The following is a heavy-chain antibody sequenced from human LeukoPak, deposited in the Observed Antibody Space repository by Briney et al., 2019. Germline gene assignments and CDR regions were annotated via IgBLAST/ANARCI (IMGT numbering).Heavy chain of an antibody. J-gene: IGHJ3*02. Sequence: PSETLSLTCAVYGGSFSGYYWSWIRQPPGKGLEWIGYIYYSGSTNYNLSLKSRVTISVDTSKNQFSLKLSSVTAADTAVYYCACNSPHSFLDIWGQGTMVTVSS. CDR2: IYYSGST. D-gene: IGHD2/OR15-2a*01. V-gene: IGHV4-59*01. CDR3: ACNSPHSFLDI. CDR1: GGSFSGYY.